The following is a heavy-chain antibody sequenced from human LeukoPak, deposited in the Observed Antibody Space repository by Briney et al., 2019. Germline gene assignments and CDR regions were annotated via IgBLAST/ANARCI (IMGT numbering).Heavy chain of an antibody. CDR2: ISWNSGSI. Sequence: GRSLRLSCAASGFTFDDYAMHWVRQAPGKGLEWVSGISWNSGSIGYADSVKGRFTISRDNAKNSLYLQMNSLRAEDTAFYYRAKVSGKPRVYYYYGLDVWGQGTTVTVSS. J-gene: IGHJ6*02. D-gene: IGHD3-3*01. CDR3: AKVSGKPRVYYYYGLDV. CDR1: GFTFDDYA. V-gene: IGHV3-9*01.